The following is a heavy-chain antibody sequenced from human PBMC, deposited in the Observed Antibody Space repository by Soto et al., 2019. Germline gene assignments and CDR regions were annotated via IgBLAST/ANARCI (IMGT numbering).Heavy chain of an antibody. CDR1: GGSISSGGYY. CDR3: ARDQVLAVTTGRYYYYYMDV. CDR2: IYYSGST. V-gene: IGHV4-31*03. Sequence: QVQLQESGPGLVKPSQTLSLTCTVSGGSISSGGYYWSWIRQHPGKGLEWIGYIYYSGSTYYNPSLKSRVTISVDTSKNQFSLKLSSVTAADSAVYYCARDQVLAVTTGRYYYYYMDVWGKGTTVTVSS. J-gene: IGHJ6*03. D-gene: IGHD4-17*01.